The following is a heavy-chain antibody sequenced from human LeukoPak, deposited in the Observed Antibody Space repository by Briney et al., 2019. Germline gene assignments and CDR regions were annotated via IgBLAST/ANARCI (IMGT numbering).Heavy chain of an antibody. D-gene: IGHD6-6*01. J-gene: IGHJ5*02. CDR3: ARGGSIAARRWFDP. CDR1: GASISSYY. V-gene: IGHV4-59*01. Sequence: SETLSLTCTVSGASISSYYWSWIRQPPGKGLEWIGYIYYSGSTNYNPSLKSRVTISVDTSKNQFSLKLSSVTAADTAVYYCARGGSIAARRWFDPWGQGTLVTVSS. CDR2: IYYSGST.